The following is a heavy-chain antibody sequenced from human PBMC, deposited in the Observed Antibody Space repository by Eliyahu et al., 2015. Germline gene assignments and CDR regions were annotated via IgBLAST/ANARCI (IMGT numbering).Heavy chain of an antibody. D-gene: IGHD6-19*01. V-gene: IGHV1-69*01. J-gene: IGHJ4*02. CDR1: GGXFNTYT. CDR3: ARPSADNSGISKPFDY. Sequence: QVQLVQSGAEVRKPGSSVKVSCKASGGXFNTYTLNWVRQAPGQGLEWMGGITPIFGTANYAQKFRGRVTITADESTSTAYMELGSLRSEDTAVYYCARPSADNSGISKPFDYWGQGTLVTVSS. CDR2: ITPIFGTA.